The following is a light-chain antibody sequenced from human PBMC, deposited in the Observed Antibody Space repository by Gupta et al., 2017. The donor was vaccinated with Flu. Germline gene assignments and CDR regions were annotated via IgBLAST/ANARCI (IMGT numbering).Light chain of an antibody. V-gene: IGKV1-33*01. J-gene: IGKJ4*01. CDR3: QEYVETPHT. Sequence: SLYPSVSDSMSMQSLMNNNVNNYLDWYQHKSGQPPQLLIYAVSNLDTGVPYRFSGSGSETDFTLTISSLEAGDTGIYYCQEYVETPHTFGGGTKLEIK. CDR2: AVS. CDR1: NNVNNY.